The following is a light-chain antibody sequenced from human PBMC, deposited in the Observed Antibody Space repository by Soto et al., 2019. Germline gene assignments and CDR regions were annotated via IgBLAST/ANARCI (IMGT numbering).Light chain of an antibody. V-gene: IGKV3-15*01. CDR3: QQYNNWPQT. J-gene: IGKJ1*01. CDR1: QSIGIS. CDR2: GAS. Sequence: ETMMTQSPASLSVSPWEIATLSCRASQSIGISLAWYQQKPGQAPRLLIYGASTRATGIPARFSCSGSGTEFTLTINSLQSEDFAVYYCQQYNNWPQTFGQGTKVDIK.